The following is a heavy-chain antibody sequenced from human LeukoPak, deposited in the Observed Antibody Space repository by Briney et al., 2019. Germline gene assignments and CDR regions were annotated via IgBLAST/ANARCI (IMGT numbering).Heavy chain of an antibody. V-gene: IGHV3-33*01. D-gene: IGHD3-22*01. CDR3: ARDTDYYDSSGYSQIFDY. CDR1: GFTFSSYG. CDR2: IWYDGSNK. Sequence: GRSLRLSCAASGFTFSSYGMHWVRQAPGKGLEWVAVIWYDGSNKYYADSVKGRFTISRDNSKNTLYLQMNSLRAEDTAAYYCARDTDYYDSSGYSQIFDYWGQGTLVTVSS. J-gene: IGHJ4*02.